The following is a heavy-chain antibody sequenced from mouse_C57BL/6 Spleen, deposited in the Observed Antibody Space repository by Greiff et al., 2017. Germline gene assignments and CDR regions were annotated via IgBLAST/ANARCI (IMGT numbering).Heavy chain of an antibody. CDR2: INPSSGYT. Sequence: QVQLQQSGAELAKPGASVKLSCTASGYTFTSYWMHWVKQRPGQGLEWIGYINPSSGYTKYNQKFKDKATFTADKTASKAYMQLSSLTYEDSAVYYCARSEDDYPYWYLDVWGTGTTVTVSS. D-gene: IGHD2-4*01. J-gene: IGHJ1*03. CDR1: GYTFTSYW. CDR3: ARSEDDYPYWYLDV. V-gene: IGHV1-7*01.